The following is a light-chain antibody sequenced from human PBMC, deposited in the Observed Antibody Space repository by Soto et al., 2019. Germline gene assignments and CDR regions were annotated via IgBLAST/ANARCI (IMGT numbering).Light chain of an antibody. J-gene: IGKJ1*01. V-gene: IGKV3-15*01. CDR3: QQYNYWPPWT. Sequence: EKVMTQSPATLSVSPGERATLSCRASERVSSDVAWYQQKPGQAPRLLIYGASTRVTGIPARFSGSGSGTEFTLTIRSLQSEDFAVYHCQQYNYWPPWTFGQGTKV. CDR2: GAS. CDR1: ERVSSD.